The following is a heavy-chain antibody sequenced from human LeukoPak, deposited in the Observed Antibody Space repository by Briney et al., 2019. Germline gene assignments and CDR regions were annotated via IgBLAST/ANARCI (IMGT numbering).Heavy chain of an antibody. CDR1: GYTFTGYY. CDR2: INPNSGGT. Sequence: GASVKVSCKAPGYTFTGYYMHWVRQAPGQGLEWMGWINPNSGGTNYAQKFQGRVTMTRDTSISTAYMELSRLRSDDTAVYYCARDGYSYTNWFDPWGQGTLVTVSS. CDR3: ARDGYSYTNWFDP. J-gene: IGHJ5*02. D-gene: IGHD5-18*01. V-gene: IGHV1-2*02.